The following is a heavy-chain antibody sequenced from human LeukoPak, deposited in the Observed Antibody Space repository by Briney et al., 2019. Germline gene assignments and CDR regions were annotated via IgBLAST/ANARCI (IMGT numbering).Heavy chain of an antibody. CDR3: ARDRRSSWSFDY. CDR2: IYTSGST. J-gene: IGHJ4*02. Sequence: SETLSLTCTVSGGSISSFYWSWIRQPAGKGLEWIGRIYTSGSTGYNPSLKSRVTMSVDTSKNQFSLKLSSVTAADTAVYYCARDRRSSWSFDYWGQGTLVTVSS. CDR1: GGSISSFY. D-gene: IGHD6-13*01. V-gene: IGHV4-4*07.